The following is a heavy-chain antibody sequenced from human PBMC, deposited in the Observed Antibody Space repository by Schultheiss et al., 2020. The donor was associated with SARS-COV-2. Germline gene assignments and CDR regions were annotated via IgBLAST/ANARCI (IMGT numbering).Heavy chain of an antibody. V-gene: IGHV3-23*01. CDR2: ISGSGGST. D-gene: IGHD5-24*01. J-gene: IGHJ3*02. Sequence: GGSLRLSCAASGFTFSSYAMSWVRQAPGKGLEWVSAISGSGGSTYYADSVKGRFTISRDNAKNSLYLQMNSLRAADTALYYCARASRDGYPDAFDIWGQGTMVTVSS. CDR3: ARASRDGYPDAFDI. CDR1: GFTFSSYA.